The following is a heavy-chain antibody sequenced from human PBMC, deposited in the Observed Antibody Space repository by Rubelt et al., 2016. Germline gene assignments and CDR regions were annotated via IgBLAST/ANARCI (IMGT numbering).Heavy chain of an antibody. Sequence: APGKGLEWVSYISSSSSTIYYADSVKGRFTISRDNAKNSLYLQMNSLRAEDTAVYYCARVVEDFWSGYYTGIRDYWGQGTLVTVSS. CDR3: ARVVEDFWSGYYTGIRDY. J-gene: IGHJ4*02. D-gene: IGHD3-3*01. V-gene: IGHV3-48*04. CDR2: ISSSSSTI.